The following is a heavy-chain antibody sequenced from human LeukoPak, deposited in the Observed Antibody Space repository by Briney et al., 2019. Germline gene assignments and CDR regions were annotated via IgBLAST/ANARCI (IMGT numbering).Heavy chain of an antibody. CDR2: IKSITDGGTT. Sequence: GGSLRLSCAASGFTFSNAWMSWVRQAPGKGLEWVGRIKSITDGGTTDYAAPVKGRFTISRDDSKNTLYLQMNSLKTEDTAVYYCTTDRRYDILTVDYYYMDVWGKGTTVTVSS. D-gene: IGHD3-9*01. V-gene: IGHV3-15*01. CDR3: TTDRRYDILTVDYYYMDV. J-gene: IGHJ6*03. CDR1: GFTFSNAW.